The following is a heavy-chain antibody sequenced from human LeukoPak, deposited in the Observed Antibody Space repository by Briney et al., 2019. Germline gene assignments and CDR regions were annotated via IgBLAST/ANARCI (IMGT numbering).Heavy chain of an antibody. CDR2: INPSGGST. CDR1: GGTFSSYA. CDR3: ARATYSGSHFDY. J-gene: IGHJ4*02. Sequence: ASVKVSCRASGGTFSSYAISWVRQAPGQGLEWMGIINPSGGSTSYAQKFQGRVTMTRDTSTSTVYMELSSLRSEDTAVYYCARATYSGSHFDYWGQGTLVTVSS. V-gene: IGHV1-46*01. D-gene: IGHD1-26*01.